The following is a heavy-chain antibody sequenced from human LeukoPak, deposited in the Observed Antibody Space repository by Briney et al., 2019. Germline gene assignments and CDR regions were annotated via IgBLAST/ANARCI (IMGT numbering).Heavy chain of an antibody. CDR3: ARDLTERITIFGVANN. CDR1: GFTFSDYY. Sequence: GGSLRLSCAASGFTFSDYYMSWIRQAPGKGLEWVSCISSSGSTIYYADSVKGRFTISRDNAKNSLYLQMNSLRAGDTAVYYCARDLTERITIFGVANNWGQGTLVTVSS. J-gene: IGHJ4*02. CDR2: ISSSGSTI. D-gene: IGHD3-3*01. V-gene: IGHV3-11*01.